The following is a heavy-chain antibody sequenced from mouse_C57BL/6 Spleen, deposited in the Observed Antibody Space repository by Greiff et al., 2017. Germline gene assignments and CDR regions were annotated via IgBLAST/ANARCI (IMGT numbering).Heavy chain of an antibody. V-gene: IGHV5-17*01. CDR2: ISSGSSTI. CDR1: GFTFSDYG. D-gene: IGHD2-5*01. Sequence: EVKLMESGGGLVKPGGSLTLSCAASGFTFSDYGMHWVRQAPEQGLEWVAYISSGSSTIYYADTVKGRFTISRDKAKNTLFLQMTSLRSEDTAMYYGARPEYSNYLYAMDYWGQGTSVTVSS. J-gene: IGHJ4*01. CDR3: ARPEYSNYLYAMDY.